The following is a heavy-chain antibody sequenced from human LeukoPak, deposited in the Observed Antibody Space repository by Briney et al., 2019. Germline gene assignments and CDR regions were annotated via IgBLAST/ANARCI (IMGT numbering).Heavy chain of an antibody. V-gene: IGHV3-23*01. CDR3: AKCGELYPDY. CDR2: ISGSGGST. CDR1: GFTFSSYA. J-gene: IGHJ4*02. Sequence: GGSLRLSCAASGFTFSSYAMSWVRQAPGKGLEWVAAISGSGGSTYYADSVKGRFTISRDNSKNTLYLQMNSLRAEDTAVYYRAKCGELYPDYWGQRTLVTVSS. D-gene: IGHD1-7*01.